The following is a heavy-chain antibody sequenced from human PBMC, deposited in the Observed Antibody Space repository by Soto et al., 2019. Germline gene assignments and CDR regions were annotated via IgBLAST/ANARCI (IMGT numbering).Heavy chain of an antibody. Sequence: GGSLRLSCAASGFTFSSYAMHWVRQAPGKGLEWVAVISYDGSNKYYADSVKGRFTISRDNSKNTLYLQMNSLRAEDTAVYYCARGGITGTFFDYWGQGTLVTVSS. CDR2: ISYDGSNK. V-gene: IGHV3-30-3*01. CDR1: GFTFSSYA. J-gene: IGHJ4*02. CDR3: ARGGITGTFFDY. D-gene: IGHD1-20*01.